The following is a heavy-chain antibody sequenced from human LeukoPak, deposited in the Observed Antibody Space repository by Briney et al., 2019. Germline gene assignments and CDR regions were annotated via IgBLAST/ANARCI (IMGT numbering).Heavy chain of an antibody. CDR1: GGSISSGVYY. CDR3: ARDQGYCSGGRCYLESYGTDG. D-gene: IGHD2-15*01. J-gene: IGHJ6*02. Sequence: PSLTWTVSGGSISSGVYYWGWIRQPPGKGLEWIGYIYYSGSTYYNPSLKSRVTTSVDTSRTQFSLKLTSVTAADTAVYYWARDQGYCSGGRCYLESYGTDGCGQGTTVTVSS. V-gene: IGHV4-30-4*01. CDR2: IYYSGST.